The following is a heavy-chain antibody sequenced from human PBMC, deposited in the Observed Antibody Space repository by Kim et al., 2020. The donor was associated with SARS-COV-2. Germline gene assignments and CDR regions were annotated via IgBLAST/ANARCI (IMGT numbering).Heavy chain of an antibody. D-gene: IGHD2-2*01. Sequence: GGSLRLSCAASGFTFDDYTMHWVRQAPGKGLEWVSLISWDGGSTYYADSVKGRFTISRDNSKNSLYLQMNSLRTEDTALYYCAKNGPAAITSYYGMDVWGQGTTVTVSS. CDR1: GFTFDDYT. V-gene: IGHV3-43*01. CDR3: AKNGPAAITSYYGMDV. CDR2: ISWDGGST. J-gene: IGHJ6*02.